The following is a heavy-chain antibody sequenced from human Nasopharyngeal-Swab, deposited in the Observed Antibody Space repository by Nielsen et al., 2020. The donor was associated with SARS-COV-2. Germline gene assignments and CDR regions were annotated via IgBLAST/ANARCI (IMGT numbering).Heavy chain of an antibody. D-gene: IGHD5-18*01. CDR3: ARGGAPQGYSYAPGSLDRFDP. J-gene: IGHJ5*02. CDR2: IYSGGST. V-gene: IGHV3-53*04. Sequence: WIRQPPGKGLEWVSVIYSGGSTYYADSVKGRFTISRHNSKNTLYLQMNSLRAEDTAVYYCARGGAPQGYSYAPGSLDRFDPWGQGTLVTVSS.